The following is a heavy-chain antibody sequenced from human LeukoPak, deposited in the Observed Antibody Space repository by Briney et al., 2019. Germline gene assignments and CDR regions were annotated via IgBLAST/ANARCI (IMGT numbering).Heavy chain of an antibody. J-gene: IGHJ4*02. D-gene: IGHD3-10*01. Sequence: PSETLSLTCTISGGSISSSSYYWGWIRQPPGKGLEWNGSIYYSGSTYYNPSLKSRVTISVDTSKNQFSLKLSSVTAADTAVYYCARQMVRGFSNRWGQGTLVTVSS. CDR2: IYYSGST. CDR3: ARQMVRGFSNR. CDR1: GGSISSSSYY. V-gene: IGHV4-39*01.